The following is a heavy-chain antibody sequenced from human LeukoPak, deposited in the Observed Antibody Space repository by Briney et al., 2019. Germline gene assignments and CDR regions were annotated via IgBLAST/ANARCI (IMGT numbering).Heavy chain of an antibody. Sequence: GGSLRLSCAASGFTFSSYAMSWVRQAPGKGLEWVSGISWNSGSIGYADSVKGRFTISRDNAKNSLYLQMNSLRAEDTAVYYCARDVVPAAYDYWGQGTLVTVSS. CDR3: ARDVVPAAYDY. D-gene: IGHD2-2*01. V-gene: IGHV3-9*01. J-gene: IGHJ4*02. CDR2: ISWNSGSI. CDR1: GFTFSSYA.